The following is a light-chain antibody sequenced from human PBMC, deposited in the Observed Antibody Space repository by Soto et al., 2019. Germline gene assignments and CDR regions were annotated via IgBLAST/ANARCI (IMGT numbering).Light chain of an antibody. CDR3: SSYTSSSTPYV. CDR2: EVS. CDR1: SSDVGGYNY. Sequence: QSALTQPASVSGSPGQSITISCTGTSSDVGGYNYVSWYQQHPGKAPKLIIYEVSNRPSGVSKRFSGSKSGDTASLTISGLHAEDEADYYCSSYTSSSTPYVFGTGTKLTVL. V-gene: IGLV2-14*01. J-gene: IGLJ1*01.